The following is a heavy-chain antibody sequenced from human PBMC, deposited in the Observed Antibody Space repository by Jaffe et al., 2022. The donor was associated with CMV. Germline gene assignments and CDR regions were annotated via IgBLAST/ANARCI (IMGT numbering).Heavy chain of an antibody. V-gene: IGHV3-23*01. CDR3: AKDPTGGPMMSLRPYFDL. CDR2: IGGSAGDT. D-gene: IGHD3-22*01. CDR1: GFTFSNFA. J-gene: IGHJ2*01. Sequence: EVQLLESGGGLEQPGGSLRLSCAASGFTFSNFAMSWVRQAPGKGLEWVSGIGGSAGDTYYADSVKGRFTISRDNSENTLYLHMNSLRVEDTALYYCAKDPTGGPMMSLRPYFDLWGRGTLVTVSS.